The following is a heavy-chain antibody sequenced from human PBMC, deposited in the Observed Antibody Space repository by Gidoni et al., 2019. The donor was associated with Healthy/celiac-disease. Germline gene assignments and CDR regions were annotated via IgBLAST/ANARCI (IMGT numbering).Heavy chain of an antibody. Sequence: EVQLVESGGGLVKPGGSLRLSCAASGFTFSSYSMNWVRQAPGKGLEWVSSISSSSSYIYYADSVKGRFTIARDNAKNSLYLQMNSLRAEDTAVYYCARDHPGDYPPFDYWGQGTLVTVSS. D-gene: IGHD4-17*01. V-gene: IGHV3-21*01. CDR2: ISSSSSYI. CDR3: ARDHPGDYPPFDY. J-gene: IGHJ4*02. CDR1: GFTFSSYS.